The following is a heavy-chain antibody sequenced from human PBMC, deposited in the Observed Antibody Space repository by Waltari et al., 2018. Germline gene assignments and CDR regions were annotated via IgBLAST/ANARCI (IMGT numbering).Heavy chain of an antibody. CDR3: VRGYPDIVATISDY. V-gene: IGHV4-39*07. D-gene: IGHD5-12*01. J-gene: IGHJ4*02. Sequence: QLQLQESGPGLVKPSETLSLTCTVSRSSIRNNNYYWGWVRQPPGKGLEWIGSFCKSGTTYYHPSLKSRVTISVDTSNNQFSLKLNSVTAADTAVYYCVRGYPDIVATISDYWGQGTLAIVSS. CDR1: RSSIRNNNYY. CDR2: FCKSGTT.